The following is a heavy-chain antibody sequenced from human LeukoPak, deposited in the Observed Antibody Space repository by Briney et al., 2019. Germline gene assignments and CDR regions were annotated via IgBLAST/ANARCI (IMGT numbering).Heavy chain of an antibody. V-gene: IGHV3-33*06. CDR2: IWYDGSNK. J-gene: IGHJ4*02. CDR3: AKDFGRFGELLSYYFDY. Sequence: GGSLRLSCAASGFTFSSYGMHWVRQAPGKGLEWVAVIWYDGSNKYYADSVKGRFTISRNNSKNTLYLQMNSLRAEDTAVYYCAKDFGRFGELLSYYFDYWGQGTLVTVSS. CDR1: GFTFSSYG. D-gene: IGHD3-10*01.